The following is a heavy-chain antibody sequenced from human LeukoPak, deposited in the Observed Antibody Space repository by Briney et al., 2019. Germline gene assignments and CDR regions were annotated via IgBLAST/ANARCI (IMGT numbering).Heavy chain of an antibody. V-gene: IGHV4-39*01. CDR2: IYYSGST. Sequence: SETLSLTCTVSGGSISSSSYYWGWIRQPPGTGLEWIGSIYYSGSTYYNPSLKSRVTISVDTSKNQFSLKLSSVTAADTAVYYCARHPYSSGWSYNWFDPWGQGTLVTVSS. CDR3: ARHPYSSGWSYNWFDP. D-gene: IGHD6-19*01. CDR1: GGSISSSSYY. J-gene: IGHJ5*02.